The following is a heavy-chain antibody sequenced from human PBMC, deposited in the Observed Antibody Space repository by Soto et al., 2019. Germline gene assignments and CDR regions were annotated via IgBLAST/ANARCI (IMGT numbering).Heavy chain of an antibody. Sequence: EVQLVESGGGLIQPGGSLRLSCAASGFTVSSNYMSWVRQAPGKGLEWVSVIYSGGSTYYADSVKGRFTISRDNSKNTVYLPMNSLGAGGTAVYYCARDQGWYANWGQGTLVTVSS. CDR3: ARDQGWYAN. CDR2: IYSGGST. D-gene: IGHD2-8*01. J-gene: IGHJ4*02. CDR1: GFTVSSNY. V-gene: IGHV3-53*01.